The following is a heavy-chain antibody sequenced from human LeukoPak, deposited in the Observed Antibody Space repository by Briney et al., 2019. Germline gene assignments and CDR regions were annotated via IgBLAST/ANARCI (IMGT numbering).Heavy chain of an antibody. V-gene: IGHV4-39*07. J-gene: IGHJ6*03. CDR3: ARGVPTDPLNPISKDYLDV. D-gene: IGHD3-3*02. CDR2: IYYSGST. CDR1: GGSISSSSYY. Sequence: PSETLSLTCTVSGGSISSSSYYWGWIRQPPGKGLEWIGSIYYSGSTYYNPSLKSRVTISVDTSKNQFSLKLSSVTAADTAVYYCARGVPTDPLNPISKDYLDVWGKGTTVIISS.